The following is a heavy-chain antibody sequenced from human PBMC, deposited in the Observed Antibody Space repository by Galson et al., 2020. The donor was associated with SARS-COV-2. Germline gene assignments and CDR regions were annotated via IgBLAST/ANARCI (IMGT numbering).Heavy chain of an antibody. CDR2: IFLSDEK. V-gene: IGHV2-26*01. J-gene: IGHJ5*02. D-gene: IGHD2-15*01. Sequence: SGPTLVIPTEPLTLTCTVSGFSLSNARMGVSWTRHPPGEALEWLAHIFLSDEKYYSTSLKSMLTVSKDTSKSQVVLTMTNMDPVDTATYYCARIVEYCSGGSCPNNWFDPWGQGTLVTVSS. CDR1: GFSLSNARMG. CDR3: ARIVEYCSGGSCPNNWFDP.